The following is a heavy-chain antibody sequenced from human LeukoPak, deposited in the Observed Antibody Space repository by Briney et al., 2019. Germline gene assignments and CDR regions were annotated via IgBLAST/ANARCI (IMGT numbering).Heavy chain of an antibody. J-gene: IGHJ3*02. Sequence: PSETLSLTCTVSGGSISSSSYYWGWIRQPPGKGLEWIGSIYYSGSTYYNPSLKSRVTISVDTSKNQFSLKLSSVTAADTAVYYCARGGSGSSEGAFDIWGQGTMVTVSS. V-gene: IGHV4-39*07. CDR3: ARGGSGSSEGAFDI. D-gene: IGHD1-26*01. CDR2: IYYSGST. CDR1: GGSISSSSYY.